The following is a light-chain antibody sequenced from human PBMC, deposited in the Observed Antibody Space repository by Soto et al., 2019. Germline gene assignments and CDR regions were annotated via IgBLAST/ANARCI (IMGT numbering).Light chain of an antibody. CDR2: AAS. CDR3: QQFDSFPLT. Sequence: DIQLTQSPSFLSASVGDRVTITCRASQCISSSLACYQQKPGKAPKLLIYAASTLQSGVPSRFSGSGSGTEFTLTISSLQPEDFAAYYCQQFDSFPLTFGGGTKVEI. J-gene: IGKJ4*01. CDR1: QCISSS. V-gene: IGKV1-9*01.